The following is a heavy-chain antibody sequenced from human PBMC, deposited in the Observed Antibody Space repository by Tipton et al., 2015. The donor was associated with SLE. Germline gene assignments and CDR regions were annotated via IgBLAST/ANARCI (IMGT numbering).Heavy chain of an antibody. V-gene: IGHV3-49*04. J-gene: IGHJ3*02. CDR2: IRSKAYGGTT. CDR1: GFNFGDYA. CDR3: TRGWIRMRIDDFDI. Sequence: SLRLSCTASGFNFGDYAMSWVRQASGKGPVRVSFIRSKAYGGTTENAASVKGRFTIPRDDYKSIAYLQMNSLKTEDTAVYYCTRGWIRMRIDDFDIWGQGTMVTVSS. D-gene: IGHD5-18*01.